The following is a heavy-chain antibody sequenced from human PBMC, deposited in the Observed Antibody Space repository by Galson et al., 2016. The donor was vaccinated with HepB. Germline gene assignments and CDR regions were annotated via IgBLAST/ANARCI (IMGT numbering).Heavy chain of an antibody. J-gene: IGHJ2*01. D-gene: IGHD6-19*01. CDR2: IYYPAST. CDR3: AREVAGHWFFEL. Sequence: SETLSLTCNVSGGSMSTYYWTWIRQAPGKGLEWIGHIYYPASTSYNLSLKSRVTISIDTAKNQFSLKLSSVTAADTAVYYCAREVAGHWFFELCGRGTLVAVSP. V-gene: IGHV4-59*13. CDR1: GGSMSTYY.